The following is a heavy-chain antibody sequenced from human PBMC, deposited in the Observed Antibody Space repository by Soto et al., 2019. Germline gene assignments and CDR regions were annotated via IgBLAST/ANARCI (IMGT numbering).Heavy chain of an antibody. V-gene: IGHV1-46*01. CDR1: GYTFTSYY. CDR2: INPSGGST. D-gene: IGHD6-19*01. CDR3: ARGEKQWLVRGWFGP. Sequence: ASVKVSCKAYGYTFTSYYMHWVRQAPGQGLEWMGIINPSGGSTSYAQKFQGRVTMTRDTSTSTVYMELSSLRSEDTAVYYCARGEKQWLVRGWFGPWGQGTLVTVSS. J-gene: IGHJ5*02.